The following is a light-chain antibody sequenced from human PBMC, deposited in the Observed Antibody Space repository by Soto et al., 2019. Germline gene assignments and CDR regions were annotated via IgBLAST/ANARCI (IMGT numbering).Light chain of an antibody. J-gene: IGKJ1*01. Sequence: SQSLGPLSLSSVERATLSCQASQSVSSSYIAWYQQKPGQAPRRLIEGAATRATGIPARFSGSGSGTEFTLTISNLQSEDFSGYYCQQYNNWPPWTFGQGTKVDIK. CDR2: GAA. CDR3: QQYNNWPPWT. V-gene: IGKV3-15*01. CDR1: QSVSSS.